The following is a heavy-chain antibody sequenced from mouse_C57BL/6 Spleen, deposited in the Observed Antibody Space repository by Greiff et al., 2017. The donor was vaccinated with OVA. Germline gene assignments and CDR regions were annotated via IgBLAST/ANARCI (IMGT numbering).Heavy chain of an antibody. J-gene: IGHJ4*01. CDR3: AREDYDSHYYAMDY. CDR1: GFTFSDYY. CDR2: INYDGSST. D-gene: IGHD2-4*01. V-gene: IGHV5-16*01. Sequence: EVQLVESEGGLVQPGSSMKLSCTASGFTFSDYYMAWVRQVPEKGLEWVANINYDGSSTYYLDSLKSRFIISRDNAKNILYLQMSSLKSEDTATYYCAREDYDSHYYAMDYWGQGTSVTVSS.